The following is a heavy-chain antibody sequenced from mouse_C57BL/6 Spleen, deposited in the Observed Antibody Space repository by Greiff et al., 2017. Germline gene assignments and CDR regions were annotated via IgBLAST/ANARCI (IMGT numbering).Heavy chain of an antibody. CDR3: ARAGRYGARLAY. D-gene: IGHD1-1*01. Sequence: VQLQQSGPELVKPGASVKMSCKASGYAFTSSWMTWVKQRPGKGLEWIGHIYPGNGGTNYNGKFKGKATLTVDKSSSTAYMQLSSLTSEDSAVYCCARAGRYGARLAYWGQGTLVTVSA. V-gene: IGHV1-55*01. J-gene: IGHJ3*01. CDR2: IYPGNGGT. CDR1: GYAFTSSW.